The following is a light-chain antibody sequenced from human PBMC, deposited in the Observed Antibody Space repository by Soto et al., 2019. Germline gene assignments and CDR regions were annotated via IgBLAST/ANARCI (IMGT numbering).Light chain of an antibody. CDR3: SSYAGRTLYV. V-gene: IGLV2-8*01. CDR1: SSDVGGYDY. CDR2: EVT. Sequence: QSVLTQPPSASGSPGQSVTISCTGTSSDVGGYDYVSWYQQRPGKAPKLLIHEVTKRPSGVPDRFSGSTSGNTASLTVSGLQAEDEADYYCSSYAGRTLYVFGTGTKVTVL. J-gene: IGLJ1*01.